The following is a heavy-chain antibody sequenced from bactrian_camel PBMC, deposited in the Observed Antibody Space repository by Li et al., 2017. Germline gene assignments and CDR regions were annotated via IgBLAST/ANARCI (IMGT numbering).Heavy chain of an antibody. CDR1: GYTLPMY. CDR2: IGGDGRT. D-gene: IGHD3*01. J-gene: IGHJ4*01. Sequence: VQLVESGGGSVQAGGSRRLSCVASGYTLPMYMAWFRRLPGQEREGVAAIGGDGRTNYADSVKGRFTISRDGAKNIVTLQMDNLKDEDTATYYCAADLVTDEPSLLETQYYYWGRGTQVTVS. CDR3: AADLVTDEPSLLETQYYY. V-gene: IGHV3S53*01.